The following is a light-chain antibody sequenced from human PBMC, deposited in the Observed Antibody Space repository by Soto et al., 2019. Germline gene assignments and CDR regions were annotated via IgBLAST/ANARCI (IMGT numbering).Light chain of an antibody. CDR1: QSVSSK. CDR3: QQYSNWPPYT. CDR2: AAA. J-gene: IGKJ2*01. Sequence: EIVMTQSPATLSVSPGERATLSCRASQSVSSKLAWYQQKPGQAPRLLIYAAATSATGIPARISGSGSGTEFTLPITSRQSEDFVVYYCQQYSNWPPYTFGQGTKVEIK. V-gene: IGKV3-15*01.